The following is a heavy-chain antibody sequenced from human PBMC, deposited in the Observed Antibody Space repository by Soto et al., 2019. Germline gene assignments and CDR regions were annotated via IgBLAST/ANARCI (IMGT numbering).Heavy chain of an antibody. J-gene: IGHJ4*02. CDR3: ASPTYCSSTICYGGSFDY. CDR2: IIPIFGTA. CDR1: GGSFSSYA. V-gene: IGHV1-69*13. D-gene: IGHD2-2*01. Sequence: CPVKVSCKASGGSFSSYAISWVLQAPGQGLEWMGGIIPIFGTANYAQKFQGRVTITADESTSTAYMELSSLRSEDTAVYYCASPTYCSSTICYGGSFDYWGQGTLVTVSS.